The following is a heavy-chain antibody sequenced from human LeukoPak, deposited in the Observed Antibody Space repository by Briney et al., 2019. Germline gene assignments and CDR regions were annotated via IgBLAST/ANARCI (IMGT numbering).Heavy chain of an antibody. Sequence: PGGSLRLSCAASGFTFSNYWMHWVRQAPGKGLVWVAHIKSDGRSTSYADFVMGRFTISRDNAKNTLYLQMNSLRAEDTAVYYCVSGYSSGWYVGGIDYWGQGTLVTVSS. J-gene: IGHJ4*02. CDR2: IKSDGRST. D-gene: IGHD6-19*01. CDR1: GFTFSNYW. V-gene: IGHV3-74*01. CDR3: VSGYSSGWYVGGIDY.